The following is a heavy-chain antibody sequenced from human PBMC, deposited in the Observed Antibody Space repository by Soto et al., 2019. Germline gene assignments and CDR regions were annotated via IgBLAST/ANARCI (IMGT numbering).Heavy chain of an antibody. CDR3: VRSRQMESGNDYGLDV. J-gene: IGHJ6*02. V-gene: IGHV4-30-4*01. CDR2: YHSGGST. D-gene: IGHD1-1*01. CDR1: GVSLNTADTW. Sequence: QVQLQESGSGLVKPSQSLSLTCTVSGVSLNTADTWWSWIRQSPGKGLEFIGYYHSGGSTYYDASFKSRVIISADTSNSQFSLKLSSVTDAYSSLYFCVRSRQMESGNDYGLDVWGQGTTVTVSS.